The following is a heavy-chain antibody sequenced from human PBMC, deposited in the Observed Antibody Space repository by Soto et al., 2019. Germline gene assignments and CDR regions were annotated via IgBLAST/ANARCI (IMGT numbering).Heavy chain of an antibody. CDR2: INHSGST. Sequence: SETLSLTCAVYGGSFSGYYWSWIRQPPGKGLEWIGEINHSGSTNYNPSLKSRVTISVDTSKNQFSLKLSSVTAADTAVYYCARSIVATIIFWFDPWGQGTLVTVPQ. CDR1: GGSFSGYY. D-gene: IGHD5-12*01. V-gene: IGHV4-34*01. J-gene: IGHJ5*02. CDR3: ARSIVATIIFWFDP.